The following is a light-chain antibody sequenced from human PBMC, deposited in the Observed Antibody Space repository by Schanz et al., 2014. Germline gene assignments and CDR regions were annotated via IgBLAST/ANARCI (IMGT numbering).Light chain of an antibody. CDR2: GAS. Sequence: DIQMTQSPSSLSASVGDRITISCRASQSISTYLNWFHQKPGKAPKLLIYGASSLQSGVPSRFSGSGSGTDFTLTISSLQPEDFATFYCQQSYSTPHTFGQGTKLEIK. J-gene: IGKJ2*01. CDR3: QQSYSTPHT. V-gene: IGKV1-39*01. CDR1: QSISTY.